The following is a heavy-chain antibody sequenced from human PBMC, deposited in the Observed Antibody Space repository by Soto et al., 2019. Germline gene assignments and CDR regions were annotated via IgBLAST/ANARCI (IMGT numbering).Heavy chain of an antibody. V-gene: IGHV4-39*01. D-gene: IGHD4-17*01. J-gene: IGHJ5*02. CDR2: IYYSGST. CDR3: ARLIHVYGVDYGWFDP. Sequence: PSETLSLTCTVSGGSISSSSYYWGWIRQPPGKGLEWIGSIYYSGSTYYNPSLKSRVTISVDTSKNQFSLKLSSVTAADTAVYYCARLIHVYGVDYGWFDPWGQGTLVTVSS. CDR1: GGSISSSSYY.